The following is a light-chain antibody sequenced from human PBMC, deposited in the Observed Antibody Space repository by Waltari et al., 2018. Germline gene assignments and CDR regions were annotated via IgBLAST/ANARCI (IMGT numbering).Light chain of an antibody. Sequence: QSALPQPPSASGSPGQSVTIPCTGTSTAIGVYTYVSWYPQHPGKAPKLLIYEVSERPSGVPDRFSGSKSGITASLTVFGLQTEDEADYYCASFAGSNTLFGGGTKLTVL. CDR3: ASFAGSNTL. J-gene: IGLJ2*01. CDR1: STAIGVYTY. V-gene: IGLV2-8*01. CDR2: EVS.